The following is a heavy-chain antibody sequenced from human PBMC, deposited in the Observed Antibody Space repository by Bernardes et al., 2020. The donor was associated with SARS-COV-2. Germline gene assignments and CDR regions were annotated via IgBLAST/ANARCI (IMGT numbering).Heavy chain of an antibody. D-gene: IGHD2-15*01. CDR2: ISAYNGNT. J-gene: IGHJ4*02. Sequence: ASLEVCWKASGYTFTSYGISWVRQAPGQGLEWMGWISAYNGNTNYAQKLQGRVTMTTDTSTSTAYMELRSLRSDDTAVYYCARDELLGSSSPIDYWGQGTLVTVSS. CDR1: GYTFTSYG. V-gene: IGHV1-18*01. CDR3: ARDELLGSSSPIDY.